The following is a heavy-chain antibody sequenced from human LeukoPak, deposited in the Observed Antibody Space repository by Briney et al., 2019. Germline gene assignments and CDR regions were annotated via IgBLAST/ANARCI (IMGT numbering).Heavy chain of an antibody. CDR2: ISDTGNT. D-gene: IGHD6-19*01. V-gene: IGHV3-23*01. Sequence: PGGSLRLSCAASGFTLSSYAMSWVRQAPGKGLEWVSAISDTGNTYHADSVKGRFTISRDNSKNTLYLQMNSLRAEDTAVYYCARGPEWLVQSWGQGTLVTVSS. CDR3: ARGPEWLVQS. CDR1: GFTLSSYA. J-gene: IGHJ4*02.